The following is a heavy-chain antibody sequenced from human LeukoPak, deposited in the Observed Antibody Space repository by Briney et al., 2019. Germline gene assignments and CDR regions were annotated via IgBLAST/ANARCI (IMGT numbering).Heavy chain of an antibody. D-gene: IGHD3-22*01. CDR3: ARDSPLYDSSGYYVY. V-gene: IGHV1-2*02. CDR2: INPNSGGT. CDR1: GYTFTGYY. Sequence: GASVKVSCKASGYTFTGYYMHWVRQAPGQGLGWMGWINPNSGGTNYAQKFQGRVTMTRDTSISTAYMELSRLRSDDTAVYYCARDSPLYDSSGYYVYWGQGTLVTVSS. J-gene: IGHJ4*02.